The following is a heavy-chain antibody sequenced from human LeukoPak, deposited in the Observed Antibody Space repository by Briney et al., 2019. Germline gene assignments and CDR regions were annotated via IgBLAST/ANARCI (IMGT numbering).Heavy chain of an antibody. J-gene: IGHJ4*02. D-gene: IGHD1-1*01. CDR1: GFTFSSYS. V-gene: IGHV3-48*04. CDR2: IHSSGCTI. CDR3: ARKLTGTTYFDC. Sequence: QAGGSLRLSCAASGFTFSSYSMNWVRQAPGKGLEWVSYIHSSGCTIYYADSVTGRFTISRDSDKNSVYLRMNSLRAEDTALYYCARKLTGTTYFDCWGQGILVTVSS.